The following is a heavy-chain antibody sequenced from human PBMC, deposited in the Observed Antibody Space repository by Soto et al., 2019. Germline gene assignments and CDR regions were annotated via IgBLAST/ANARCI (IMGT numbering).Heavy chain of an antibody. J-gene: IGHJ6*02. D-gene: IGHD3-9*01. V-gene: IGHV3-64D*06. CDR3: VKTYDILNGYDYYYYGMDV. Sequence: GGSLILSCSASGFTFSTYAVHWVRQAPGKGLEYVSAINSNGGSTYYADSVKGRFTISRDNSKNTLYLQMSSLRAEDTAVYYCVKTYDILNGYDYYYYGMDVWGQGTTVSVSS. CDR1: GFTFSTYA. CDR2: INSNGGST.